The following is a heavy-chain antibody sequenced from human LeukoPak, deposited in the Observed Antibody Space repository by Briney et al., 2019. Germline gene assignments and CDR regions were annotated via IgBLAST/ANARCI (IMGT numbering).Heavy chain of an antibody. CDR3: ATDPSNYYDSSGYELFDY. CDR1: GFTFSSYA. J-gene: IGHJ4*02. Sequence: GGPLRLSCAASGFTFSSYAMSWVRQAPGKGLEWVSAISGSGGSTYYADSVKGRFTISRDNSKNTLYLQMNSLRAEDTAVYYCATDPSNYYDSSGYELFDYWGQGTLVTVSS. V-gene: IGHV3-23*01. CDR2: ISGSGGST. D-gene: IGHD3-22*01.